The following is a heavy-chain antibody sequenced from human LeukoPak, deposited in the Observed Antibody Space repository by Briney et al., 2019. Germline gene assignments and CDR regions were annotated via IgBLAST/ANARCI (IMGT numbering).Heavy chain of an antibody. CDR3: ATYCSSTSCSPWYMDV. V-gene: IGHV1-2*02. J-gene: IGHJ6*03. Sequence: ASVKVSCKASGYTFTGYYMHWVRQAPGQGLEWMGWINPNSGGTNYAQKFQGRVTMTRDTSISTAYMELSRLRSDDTAVYYCATYCSSTSCSPWYMDVWGKGTTVTVSS. D-gene: IGHD2-2*01. CDR2: INPNSGGT. CDR1: GYTFTGYY.